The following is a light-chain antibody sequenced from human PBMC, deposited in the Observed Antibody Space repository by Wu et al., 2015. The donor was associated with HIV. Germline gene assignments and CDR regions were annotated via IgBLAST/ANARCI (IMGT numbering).Light chain of an antibody. CDR3: QHYGSSQWT. CDR2: GAS. CDR1: QSVSSRN. V-gene: IGKV3-20*01. Sequence: EIVLTQSPGTLSLSPGERATLSCRASQSVSSRNLAWYQQTPGQPPRLLIYGASSRATGIPDRFSGSGSGTDFTLTISRLEPEDFAVYYCQHYGSSQWTFGQGTKVEMK. J-gene: IGKJ1*01.